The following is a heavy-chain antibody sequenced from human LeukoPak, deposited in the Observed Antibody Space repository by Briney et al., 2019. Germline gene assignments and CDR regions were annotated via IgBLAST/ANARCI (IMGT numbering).Heavy chain of an antibody. D-gene: IGHD2-15*01. CDR3: ARCRGGSCYSSGYFDS. CDR2: ISSTGSSI. V-gene: IGHV3-21*01. J-gene: IGHJ4*02. CDR1: GFTFRSYS. Sequence: GGSLRLSCADSGFTFRSYSMNWVRQAPGKGLEWVSSISSTGSSIYYADSVKGRFTISRDNAKNSLFLQMDSLRAEDTAVFYCARCRGGSCYSSGYFDSWGQETLVTVSS.